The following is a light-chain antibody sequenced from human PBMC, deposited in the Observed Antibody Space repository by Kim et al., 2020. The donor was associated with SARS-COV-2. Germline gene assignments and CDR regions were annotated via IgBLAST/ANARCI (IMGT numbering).Light chain of an antibody. V-gene: IGKV1-27*01. J-gene: IGKJ1*01. CDR1: HGISNT. Sequence: SVGARVLITYRASHGISNTLAWYQQKPGKGPKVLIYDASTLQSGVPSRFSGSGSGTDFTLTINSLQPEDVATYYCQKYNSAPWTLGQGTKVEIK. CDR3: QKYNSAPWT. CDR2: DAS.